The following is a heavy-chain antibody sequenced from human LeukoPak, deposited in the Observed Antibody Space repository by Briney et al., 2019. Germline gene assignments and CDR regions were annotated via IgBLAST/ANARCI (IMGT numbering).Heavy chain of an antibody. Sequence: GGSLRLSCGASGFTFSEYWMTWVRQAPGRGPEWVANIKGDGSKIYYVDSVKGRFTISRDNDKNSLYLQMNNLRVEDTAVYHCARDGSCFDFWGRGVLVTVSS. CDR1: GFTFSEYW. V-gene: IGHV3-7*01. CDR3: ARDGSCFDF. CDR2: IKGDGSKI. D-gene: IGHD2-15*01. J-gene: IGHJ4*02.